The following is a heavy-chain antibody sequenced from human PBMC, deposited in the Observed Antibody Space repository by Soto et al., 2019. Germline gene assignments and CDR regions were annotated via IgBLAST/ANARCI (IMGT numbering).Heavy chain of an antibody. CDR2: ISSSSSYI. Sequence: VGSLRLSCAASGFTVSSYSMNWVRQAPGKGLEWVSSISSSSSYIYYAGSVKGRFTISRDNAKNSLYLQMNSLRAEDTAVYCCARDRTHSGSYYFKGSNWFDPWGQGPLVTVSS. J-gene: IGHJ5*01. CDR3: ARDRTHSGSYYFKGSNWFDP. V-gene: IGHV3-21*01. D-gene: IGHD1-26*01. CDR1: GFTVSSYS.